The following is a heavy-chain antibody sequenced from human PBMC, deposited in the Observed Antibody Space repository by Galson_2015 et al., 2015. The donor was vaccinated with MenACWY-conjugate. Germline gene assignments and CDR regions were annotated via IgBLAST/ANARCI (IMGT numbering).Heavy chain of an antibody. CDR3: TSRLIGVIAAFGY. Sequence: SLRLSCATSGFSFGDYTLSWVRQAPGKGLEWVGFIRSKAFGETTEYAASVKDRFTISRDDSTRIAYLQMNSLKTDDTAVYYCTSRLIGVIAAFGYWGQGTLVTVSS. CDR1: GFSFGDYT. J-gene: IGHJ4*02. D-gene: IGHD2-21*01. CDR2: IRSKAFGETT. V-gene: IGHV3-49*04.